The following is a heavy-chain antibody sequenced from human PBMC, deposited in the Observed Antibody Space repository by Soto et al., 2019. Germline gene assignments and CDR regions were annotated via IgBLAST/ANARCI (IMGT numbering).Heavy chain of an antibody. V-gene: IGHV1-46*01. Sequence: ASVKVSCKASGYTFTSYYMHWVRQAPGQGLEWMGIINPSGGSTSYAQKFQGRVTMTRDTSTSTVYMELSSLRSEDTAVYYCARGFLEWLPLVGMDVWGQGTTVTVSS. D-gene: IGHD3-3*01. CDR3: ARGFLEWLPLVGMDV. CDR1: GYTFTSYY. CDR2: INPSGGST. J-gene: IGHJ6*02.